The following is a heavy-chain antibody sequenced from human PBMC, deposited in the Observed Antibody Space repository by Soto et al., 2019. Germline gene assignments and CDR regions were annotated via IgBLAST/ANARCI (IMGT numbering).Heavy chain of an antibody. Sequence: QVQLVQSGAEVKKPGSSVKVSCKASGGTFSSYAISWVRQAPGQGLEWMGGIIPIFGTANYAQKFQGRVTITADESTSTAYMGLGSLRSEDTAVYYCARGGGDYYDSSGYYYLISWGQGTLVTVSS. D-gene: IGHD3-22*01. CDR1: GGTFSSYA. J-gene: IGHJ4*02. CDR2: IIPIFGTA. V-gene: IGHV1-69*01. CDR3: ARGGGDYYDSSGYYYLIS.